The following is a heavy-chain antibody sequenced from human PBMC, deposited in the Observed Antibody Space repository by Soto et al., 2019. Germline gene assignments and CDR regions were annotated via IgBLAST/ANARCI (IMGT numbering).Heavy chain of an antibody. CDR3: ARDVKEYSYGYLFDY. CDR2: ISYDGSNK. V-gene: IGHV3-30-3*01. Sequence: QVQLVESGGGVVQPGRSLRLSCAASGFTFSSYAMHWVRQAPGKGLEWVAVISYDGSNKYYADSVKGRFTISRDNSKNTLYLQMNSLRAEDTAVYYCARDVKEYSYGYLFDYWGQGTLVTVSS. J-gene: IGHJ4*02. CDR1: GFTFSSYA. D-gene: IGHD5-18*01.